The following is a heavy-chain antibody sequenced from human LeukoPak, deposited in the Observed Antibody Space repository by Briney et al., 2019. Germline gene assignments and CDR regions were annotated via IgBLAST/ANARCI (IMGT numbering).Heavy chain of an antibody. V-gene: IGHV3-73*01. CDR2: IRSKVNSYAT. D-gene: IGHD4/OR15-4a*01. J-gene: IGHJ6*03. CDR3: TNSQVLTAPDYYMDL. CDR1: GFTFSGSA. Sequence: PGGSLRLSCAASGFTFSGSAMHWVRQASAKGLEWVGRIRSKVNSYATAYGASVKGRFTISRDDSKNTEYLQMNSLKTEDTAVYYCTNSQVLTAPDYYMDLWGKGTTVTVSS.